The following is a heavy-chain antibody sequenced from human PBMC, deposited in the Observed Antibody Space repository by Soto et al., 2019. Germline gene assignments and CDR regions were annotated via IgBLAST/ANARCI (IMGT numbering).Heavy chain of an antibody. CDR3: ARQIYDSDTGPNFQYYFDS. CDR1: GYRSAGYW. J-gene: IGHJ4*02. D-gene: IGHD3-22*01. V-gene: IGHV5-10-1*01. CDR2: IDPSDSQT. Sequence: PGEEVTVSCKGSGYRSAGYWITWVRQKPGKGLEWMGRIDPSDSQTYYSPSFRGHVTMSVTNSITTVFLQWSSLRASDTAMYYCARQIYDSDTGPNFQYYFDSWPQGTPVTVSS.